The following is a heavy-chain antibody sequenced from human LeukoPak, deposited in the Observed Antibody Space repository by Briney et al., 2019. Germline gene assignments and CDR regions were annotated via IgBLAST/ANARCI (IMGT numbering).Heavy chain of an antibody. CDR1: GYTFTDYY. V-gene: IGHV1-2*02. Sequence: ASVKVSCKASGYTFTDYYMHWVRQAPGQGLEWMGWINPNSGDTNYAQKFQGRVTMTRDTPISTAYMDLSGLRSDDTAVYYCARNSAYYSSSDYWGQGTLVTVSS. CDR2: INPNSGDT. D-gene: IGHD3-22*01. J-gene: IGHJ4*02. CDR3: ARNSAYYSSSDY.